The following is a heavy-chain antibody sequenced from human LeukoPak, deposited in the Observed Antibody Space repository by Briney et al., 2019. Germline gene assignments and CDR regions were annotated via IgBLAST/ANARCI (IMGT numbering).Heavy chain of an antibody. V-gene: IGHV4-59*08. D-gene: IGHD3-16*01. J-gene: IGHJ4*02. CDR3: ARHGGGRYYFDY. Sequence: PSETLFLTCTVSGGSISSYYWSWIRQPPGKGLEWIGYIYYSGSTNYNPSLKSRVTISVDTSKNQFSLKLSSVTAADTAVYYCARHGGGRYYFDYWGQGTLVTVSS. CDR1: GGSISSYY. CDR2: IYYSGST.